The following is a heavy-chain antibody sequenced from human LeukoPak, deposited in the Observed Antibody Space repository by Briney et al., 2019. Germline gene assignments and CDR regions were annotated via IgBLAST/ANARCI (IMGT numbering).Heavy chain of an antibody. CDR2: IKQDGSEK. CDR3: ARAGQEWFGELGFDS. V-gene: IGHV3-7*01. CDR1: GFTFSSYW. D-gene: IGHD3-10*01. Sequence: GGSLRLSCAASGFTFSSYWMSWVRQAPGKGLEWVANIKQDGSEKYYVDSVKGRFTISGDNAKNSLYLQMNSLRAEDTAMYYCARAGQEWFGELGFDSWGQGTLVTVPS. J-gene: IGHJ4*02.